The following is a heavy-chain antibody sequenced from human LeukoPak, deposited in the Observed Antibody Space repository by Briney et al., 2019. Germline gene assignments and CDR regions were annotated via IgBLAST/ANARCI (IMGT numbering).Heavy chain of an antibody. D-gene: IGHD4-17*01. CDR3: AASTVQSYYWYYGMDV. V-gene: IGHV1-2*02. Sequence: ASVKVSCKASGDTFTDYYIYWVRQAPGQGLEWMGWINPNSGGTNYAQKFQGRVTMTWDTSILTAYMELSSLTSDDTAVYYCAASTVQSYYWYYGMDVWGQGTTVTVSS. CDR1: GDTFTDYY. J-gene: IGHJ6*02. CDR2: INPNSGGT.